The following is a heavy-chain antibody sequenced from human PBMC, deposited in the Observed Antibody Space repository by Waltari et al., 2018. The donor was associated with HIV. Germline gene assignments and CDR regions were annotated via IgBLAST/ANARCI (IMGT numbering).Heavy chain of an antibody. V-gene: IGHV3-30*03. CDR1: GLTFSSHA. CDR2: ISNDGSNK. J-gene: IGHJ6*02. Sequence: VQLVESGGGVVQPGKSLRLPCAASGLTFSSHAWHWHRQAPGKGLEWVAVISNDGSNKYYADSVKGRFTISRDNSKNTLYLQMNSLRAEDTAVYYCARDWGSLRDDYYYYGMDVWGQGTTVTVSS. D-gene: IGHD3-16*01. CDR3: ARDWGSLRDDYYYYGMDV.